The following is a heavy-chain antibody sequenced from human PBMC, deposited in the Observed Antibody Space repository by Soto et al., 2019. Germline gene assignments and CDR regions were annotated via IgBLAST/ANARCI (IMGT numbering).Heavy chain of an antibody. Sequence: GGSLRLSCAASGFTFSSYAMSWVRQAPGKGLEWVSAISGSGTNTYYADSVRGRFTISRDNSKNTLFLQMNSLRADDTAIYYCAKDLIGLRLANSWGQGTLVTVSS. J-gene: IGHJ4*02. CDR1: GFTFSSYA. CDR3: AKDLIGLRLANS. V-gene: IGHV3-23*01. D-gene: IGHD3-9*01. CDR2: ISGSGTNT.